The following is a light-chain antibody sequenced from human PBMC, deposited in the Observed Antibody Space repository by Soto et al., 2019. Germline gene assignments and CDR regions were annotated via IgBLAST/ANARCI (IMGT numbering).Light chain of an antibody. Sequence: EIVLTQSPGTLSLSPGERATLSCRASQSVSSSYLAWYQQKPGQAPRLLIYGASSRATGIPDRFSGSGSGTDFTLTISILEPEDFAVYYCHQYDISPLTFGGGTKVEIK. CDR3: HQYDISPLT. J-gene: IGKJ4*01. CDR2: GAS. V-gene: IGKV3-20*01. CDR1: QSVSSSY.